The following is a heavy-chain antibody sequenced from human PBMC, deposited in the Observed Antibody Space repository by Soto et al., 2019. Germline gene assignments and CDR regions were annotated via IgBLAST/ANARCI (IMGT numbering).Heavy chain of an antibody. Sequence: PXDSLKISCKFCGNTFTSYLIGLVRQMPGKGLEWMGTIYPGDSDTRYSPSFQGQVTISADKSISTAYLQWSSLKASDTAMYYCARSIVVVPAAQGWFDPWGQGTLVTVSS. D-gene: IGHD2-2*01. CDR2: IYPGDSDT. CDR1: GNTFTSYL. V-gene: IGHV5-51*01. J-gene: IGHJ5*02. CDR3: ARSIVVVPAAQGWFDP.